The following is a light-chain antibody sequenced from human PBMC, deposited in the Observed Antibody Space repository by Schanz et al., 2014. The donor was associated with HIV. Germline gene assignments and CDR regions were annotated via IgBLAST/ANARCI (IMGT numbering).Light chain of an antibody. J-gene: IGLJ1*01. CDR3: CSYTSISTPIYV. Sequence: QSALTQPTSVSGSPGQSITISCTGASMAFSSSNFVSWYQQHPGEAPRLIIYDVTSRPSGVPDRFSGSKSGNTASLTISGLQADDEADYYCCSYTSISTPIYVFGTGTKLTVL. CDR1: SMAFSSSNF. CDR2: DVT. V-gene: IGLV2-14*03.